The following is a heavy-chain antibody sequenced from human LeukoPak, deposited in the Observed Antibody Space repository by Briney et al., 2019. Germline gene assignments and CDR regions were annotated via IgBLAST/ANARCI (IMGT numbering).Heavy chain of an antibody. CDR2: ISGSGGST. Sequence: GGSLRLSCAASGFTFSSYAMSWVRQAPGKGLEWVSAISGSGGSTYYADSVKGRFTISRDNSKNTLYLQMNSLRAEDTAVYYCARVRGYSYGSNLDYWGQGTLVTVSS. CDR1: GFTFSSYA. CDR3: ARVRGYSYGSNLDY. J-gene: IGHJ4*02. V-gene: IGHV3-23*01. D-gene: IGHD5-18*01.